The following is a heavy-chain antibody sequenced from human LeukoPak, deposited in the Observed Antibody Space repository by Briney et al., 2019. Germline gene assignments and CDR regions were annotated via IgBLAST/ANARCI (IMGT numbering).Heavy chain of an antibody. J-gene: IGHJ4*02. CDR2: IYYSGNT. Sequence: SGTLSLTCTVSGGSISSNNYYWGWIRQPPGKGLEWLGSIYYSGNTYYYPSLKSRVTISVDTSKSQFSLSLSSVTAAHTAVYYCARWFCSGGSCRGAVDYWGQGTLVTVSS. CDR1: GGSISSNNYY. CDR3: ARWFCSGGSCRGAVDY. V-gene: IGHV4-39*07. D-gene: IGHD2-15*01.